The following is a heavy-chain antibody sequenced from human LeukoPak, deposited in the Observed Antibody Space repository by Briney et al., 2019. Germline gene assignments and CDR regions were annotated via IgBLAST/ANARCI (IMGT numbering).Heavy chain of an antibody. J-gene: IGHJ4*02. D-gene: IGHD2-8*02. CDR3: ARLPTGDY. Sequence: GGSLRLSCAASGFTFSSYWMHWVRQAPGRGLVWVSRINSDESYTNYADSVKGRFTISRDNAKNTLFLQMNSLRAEDTAVYYCARLPTGDYWGQGTLVTVSS. CDR2: INSDESYT. V-gene: IGHV3-74*01. CDR1: GFTFSSYW.